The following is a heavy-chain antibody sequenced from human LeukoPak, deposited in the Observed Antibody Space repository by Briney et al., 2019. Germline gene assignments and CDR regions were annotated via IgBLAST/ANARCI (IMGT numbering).Heavy chain of an antibody. CDR3: ARTARDFDL. V-gene: IGHV4-39*07. CDR2: INHSGST. J-gene: IGHJ2*01. CDR1: GGSISSGDYY. D-gene: IGHD5-18*01. Sequence: SETLSLTCTVSGGSISSGDYYWSWIRQPPGKGLEWIGEINHSGSTNYNPSLKSRVTISVDTSKNQFSLKLSSVTAADTAVYYCARTARDFDLWGRGTLVTVSS.